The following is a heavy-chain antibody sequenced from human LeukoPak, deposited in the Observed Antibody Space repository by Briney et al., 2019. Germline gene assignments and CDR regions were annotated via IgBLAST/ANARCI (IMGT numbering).Heavy chain of an antibody. J-gene: IGHJ4*02. CDR3: AKGGKARTPSYFDY. D-gene: IGHD1/OR15-1a*01. CDR2: ISYGGSNK. V-gene: IGHV3-30*18. CDR1: GFTFSSYG. Sequence: GGSLRLSCAASGFTFSSYGMHWVRQAPGKGLEWVAVISYGGSNKYYADSVKGRFTISRDNSKNTLYLQMNSLRAEDTAVYYCAKGGKARTPSYFDYWGQGTLVTVSS.